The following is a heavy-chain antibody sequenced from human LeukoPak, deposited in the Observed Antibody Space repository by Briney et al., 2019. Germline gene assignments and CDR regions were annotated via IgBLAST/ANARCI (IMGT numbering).Heavy chain of an antibody. CDR2: IKQDGSEK. Sequence: GGSLRLSCAASGFTLSSYWMSWVRQAPGKGLEWVANIKQDGSEKYYVDSVKGRFTISRDNAKNSLYLQMNSLRAEDTAVYYCARDRVYSSGWYDYWGQGTLVTVSS. J-gene: IGHJ4*02. CDR1: GFTLSSYW. CDR3: ARDRVYSSGWYDY. D-gene: IGHD6-19*01. V-gene: IGHV3-7*03.